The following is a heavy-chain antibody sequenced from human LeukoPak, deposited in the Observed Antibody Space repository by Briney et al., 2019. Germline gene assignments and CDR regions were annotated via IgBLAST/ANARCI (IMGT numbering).Heavy chain of an antibody. CDR2: IYTSGSN. D-gene: IGHD5-18*01. CDR1: GGSISSGSYY. V-gene: IGHV4-61*02. J-gene: IGHJ4*02. Sequence: SETLSLTCTVSGGSISSGSYYWSWIRQPAGLGLEWIVRIYTSGSNNYNPSLKSRITISVDTSKNHFSLTRSSVAAAATAAYYCARTSGYSYGYGGFYYWGQGTLGTVSS. CDR3: ARTSGYSYGYGGFYY.